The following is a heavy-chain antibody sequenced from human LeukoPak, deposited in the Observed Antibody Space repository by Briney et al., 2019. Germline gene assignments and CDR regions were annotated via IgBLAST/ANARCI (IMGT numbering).Heavy chain of an antibody. V-gene: IGHV3-48*04. CDR1: NFSFGYYG. D-gene: IGHD1-1*01. CDR3: GMNNWGYAATGDY. J-gene: IGHJ4*02. CDR2: ITATSGSL. Sequence: PEGSLRLSCTGSNFSFGYYGMNWVRQTPGKGLEWLSYITATSGSLYYADSVKGRFTVSRDNSKNSLYLQMDSLRAEDTAVYYCGMNNWGYAATGDYWGQGTLVTVSS.